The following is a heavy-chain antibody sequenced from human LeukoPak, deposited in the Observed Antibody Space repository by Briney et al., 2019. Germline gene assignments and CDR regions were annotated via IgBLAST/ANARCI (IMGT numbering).Heavy chain of an antibody. Sequence: SETLSLTCAVSGYSISSGYYWGWIRQPPGKGLEWIGSIYHSGSTYYNPSLKSRVTISVDTSKNRFSLKLSSVTAADTAVYYCARTTPDILTGYYRYNWFDPWGQGTLVTVSS. V-gene: IGHV4-38-2*01. D-gene: IGHD3-9*01. CDR3: ARTTPDILTGYYRYNWFDP. CDR1: GYSISSGYY. J-gene: IGHJ5*02. CDR2: IYHSGST.